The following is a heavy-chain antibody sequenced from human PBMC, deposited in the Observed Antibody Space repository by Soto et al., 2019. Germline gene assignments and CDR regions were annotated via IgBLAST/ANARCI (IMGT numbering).Heavy chain of an antibody. J-gene: IGHJ3*02. CDR3: ARAAGYSSSLDAFDI. Sequence: GGSLRLSCAASGFTFSSYWMSWVRQAPGKGLEWVANIKQDGSEKYYVDSVKGRFTIARDNAKNSLYLQMNSLRAEDTALYYCARAAGYSSSLDAFDIWGQGTMVTVSS. CDR1: GFTFSSYW. D-gene: IGHD6-19*01. CDR2: IKQDGSEK. V-gene: IGHV3-7*01.